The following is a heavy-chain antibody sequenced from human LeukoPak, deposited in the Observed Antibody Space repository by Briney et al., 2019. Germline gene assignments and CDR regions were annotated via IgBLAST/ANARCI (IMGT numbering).Heavy chain of an antibody. V-gene: IGHV1-8*01. J-gene: IGHJ5*02. D-gene: IGHD2-15*01. Sequence: GASVKVSCKASGYTFTSYDINWVRQATGQGLEWMGWMNPNSGNTGYAQKFQGRVTMTRNTSVSTAYMELSSLRSEATAVYYCARRQVVGNWFDPWGQGTLVTVSS. CDR3: ARRQVVGNWFDP. CDR2: MNPNSGNT. CDR1: GYTFTSYD.